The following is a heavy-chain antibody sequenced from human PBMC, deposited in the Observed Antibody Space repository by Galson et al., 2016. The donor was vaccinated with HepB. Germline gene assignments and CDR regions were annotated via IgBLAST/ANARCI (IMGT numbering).Heavy chain of an antibody. Sequence: SLRLSCAASGFTFRTYNMNWVRQAPGKGLEWVSSISSGSSYIYYADSVKGRFTISRDNARNSLYLQMNSLRAEDTAVYYCAREGHLWIACFDNWGQGTLVTVSS. CDR2: ISSGSSYI. CDR1: GFTFRTYN. CDR3: AREGHLWIACFDN. J-gene: IGHJ4*02. V-gene: IGHV3-21*01. D-gene: IGHD2-2*03.